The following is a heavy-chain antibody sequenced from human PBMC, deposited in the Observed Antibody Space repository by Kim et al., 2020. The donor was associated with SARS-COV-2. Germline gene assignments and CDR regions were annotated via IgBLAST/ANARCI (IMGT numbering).Heavy chain of an antibody. CDR3: ARGFVVSWFDP. J-gene: IGHJ5*02. Sequence: SETLSLTCAVYGGSFSGYYWSWIRQPPGKGLEWIGEINHSGSTNYNPSLKSRVTISVDTSKNQFSLKLSSVTAADTAVYYCARGFVVSWFDPWGQGTLVTVSS. CDR2: INHSGST. CDR1: GGSFSGYY. V-gene: IGHV4-34*01. D-gene: IGHD3-22*01.